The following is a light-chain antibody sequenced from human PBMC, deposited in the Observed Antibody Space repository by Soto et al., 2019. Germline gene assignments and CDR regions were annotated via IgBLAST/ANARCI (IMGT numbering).Light chain of an antibody. CDR1: QSVGSN. V-gene: IGKV3-15*01. CDR2: GAS. J-gene: IGKJ4*01. CDR3: QNYNSAPPAGT. Sequence: EIVMTQSPATLSVSPGERATLSCRASQSVGSNLAWYQQKPGQAPRLLIYGASTRATGIPARFSGSGSGTEFTLTISSLQSEDFAIYFCQNYNSAPPAGTFGGGTKVEIK.